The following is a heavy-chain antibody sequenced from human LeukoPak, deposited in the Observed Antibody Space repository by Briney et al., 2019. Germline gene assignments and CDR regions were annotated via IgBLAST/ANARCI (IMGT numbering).Heavy chain of an antibody. CDR1: GFTFSSYG. Sequence: GGSLRLSCAASGFTFSSYGMHWVRQAPGKGLEWVAVIWYDGSNKYYADSVKGRFTISRDNAKNSLYLQMNSLRAEDTAVYYCARDTEGVAYCGGDCPPHGYWGQGTLVTVSS. CDR3: ARDTEGVAYCGGDCPPHGY. J-gene: IGHJ4*02. CDR2: IWYDGSNK. D-gene: IGHD2-21*02. V-gene: IGHV3-33*01.